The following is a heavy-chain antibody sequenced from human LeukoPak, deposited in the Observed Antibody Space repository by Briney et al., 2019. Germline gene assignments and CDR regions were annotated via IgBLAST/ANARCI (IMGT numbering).Heavy chain of an antibody. CDR3: ATILHSGLWFRELQLDY. CDR1: GYTLTELS. CDR2: FDPEDGET. J-gene: IGHJ4*02. Sequence: ASVKVSCKVSGYTLTELSMHWVRQAPGRGREWMGGFDPEDGETIYAQKFQGRVTMTEDTSTDTAYMELSSLRSEDTAVYYCATILHSGLWFRELQLDYWGQGTLVTVSS. D-gene: IGHD3-10*01. V-gene: IGHV1-24*01.